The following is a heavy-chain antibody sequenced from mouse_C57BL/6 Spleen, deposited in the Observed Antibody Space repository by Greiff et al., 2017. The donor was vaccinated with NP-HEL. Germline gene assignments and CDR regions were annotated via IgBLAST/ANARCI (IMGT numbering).Heavy chain of an antibody. CDR2: IYPGSGST. J-gene: IGHJ2*01. D-gene: IGHD1-1*01. V-gene: IGHV1-55*01. CDR1: GYTFTSYW. Sequence: VQLQQPGAELVKPGASVKMSCKASGYTFTSYWITWVKQRPGQGLEWIGDIYPGSGSTNYNEKFKSKATLTVDTSSSTAYMQLSSLTSEDSAVYYCARFPYGSLYYFDYWGQGTTLTVSS. CDR3: ARFPYGSLYYFDY.